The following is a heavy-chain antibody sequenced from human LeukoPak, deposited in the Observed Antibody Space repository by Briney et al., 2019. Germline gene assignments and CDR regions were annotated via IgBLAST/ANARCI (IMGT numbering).Heavy chain of an antibody. V-gene: IGHV3-30-3*01. D-gene: IGHD6-13*01. CDR3: ARGYSSSRIGKGYFDY. CDR1: GFTFSSYA. CDR2: ISYDGSNK. Sequence: GGSLRLSCAASGFTFSSYAMHWVCQAPGKGLEWVAVISYDGSNKYYADSVKGRFTISRDNSKNTLYLQMNSLRAEDTAVYYCARGYSSSRIGKGYFDYWGQGTLVTVSS. J-gene: IGHJ4*02.